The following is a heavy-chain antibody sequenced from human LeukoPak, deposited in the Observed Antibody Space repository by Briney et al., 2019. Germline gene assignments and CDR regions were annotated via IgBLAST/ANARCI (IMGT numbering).Heavy chain of an antibody. Sequence: SETLSLTCTVSGGSISSGSYYWSWIRQPAGKGLEWIGRIYTSGSTKYNPSLKSRVTISVDTSKNQFSLKLSSVTAADTAVYYCARRLPGFLVRGVLNGNWFDPWGQGTLVTVSS. CDR2: IYTSGST. D-gene: IGHD3-10*01. V-gene: IGHV4-61*02. J-gene: IGHJ5*02. CDR3: ARRLPGFLVRGVLNGNWFDP. CDR1: GGSISSGSYY.